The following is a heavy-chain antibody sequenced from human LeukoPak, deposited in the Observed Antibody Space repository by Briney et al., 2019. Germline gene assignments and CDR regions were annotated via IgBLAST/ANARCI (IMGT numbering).Heavy chain of an antibody. CDR3: ARDLNWETY. CDR2: EREDGGQK. D-gene: IGHD7-27*01. J-gene: IGHJ4*02. Sequence: GGSLRLSCTASGLIFNKYWMSWVRQAPGKGLEWVATEREDGGQKYYVDSVKGRITISRDNAKNSLYLQINSARVEDTAVYYCARDLNWETYWGQGTLVSVSS. CDR1: GLIFNKYW. V-gene: IGHV3-7*01.